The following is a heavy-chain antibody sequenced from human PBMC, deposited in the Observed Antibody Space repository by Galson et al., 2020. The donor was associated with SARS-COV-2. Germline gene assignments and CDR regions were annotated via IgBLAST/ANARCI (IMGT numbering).Heavy chain of an antibody. CDR2: ISSSSSYI. J-gene: IGHJ6*02. CDR1: GFTFSSYS. V-gene: IGHV3-21*01. CDR3: ARARGSGDYGRASGMDV. D-gene: IGHD4-17*01. Sequence: GGSLRLSCAASGFTFSSYSMNWVRQAPGKGLEWVSSISSSSSYIYYADSVKGRFTISRDNAKNSLYLQMNSLRAEDTAVYYCARARGSGDYGRASGMDVWGRGTTVTVAS.